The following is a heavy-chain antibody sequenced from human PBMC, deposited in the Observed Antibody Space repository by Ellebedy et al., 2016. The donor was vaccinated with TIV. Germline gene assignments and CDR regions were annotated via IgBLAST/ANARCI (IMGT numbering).Heavy chain of an antibody. CDR1: GGSISNNKYY. CDR2: VYHSGST. D-gene: IGHD5-24*01. J-gene: IGHJ4*02. CDR3: AREGWDGYNFPRSRSRHFDY. Sequence: MPSETLSLTCTVSGGSISNNKYYWDWIRQPPGERLEWIGTVYHSGSTYYNPSLQSRITMSVDTSKNQFSLKLSSLTAADTAVYYCAREGWDGYNFPRSRSRHFDYWGRGILVTVSS. V-gene: IGHV4-39*07.